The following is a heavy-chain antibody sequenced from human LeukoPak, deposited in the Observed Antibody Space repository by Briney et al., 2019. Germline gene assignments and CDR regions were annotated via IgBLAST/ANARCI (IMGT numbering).Heavy chain of an antibody. D-gene: IGHD6-13*01. CDR2: IGTGIVDT. CDR3: AKRVAAPGRTYYFDH. Sequence: GGSLRLSCAASGFTFSSHAMSWVRQAAGKGLEWVSVIGTGIVDTYYADSVKGRFTISRDNSKNTVYLQLNSLRAEDTAVYYCAKRVAAPGRTYYFDHWGQGTLVIVSS. J-gene: IGHJ4*02. CDR1: GFTFSSHA. V-gene: IGHV3-23*01.